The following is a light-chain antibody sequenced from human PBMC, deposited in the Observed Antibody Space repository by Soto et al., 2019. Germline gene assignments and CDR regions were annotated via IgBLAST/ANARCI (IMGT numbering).Light chain of an antibody. Sequence: QSALTQHPSASGSPGQSVTISCTGTSSDVGGYNYVSWYQQHPGKAPKLMIYGVNKRPSGVPDRFSGSKSGNTASLTVSGLQAEDEADYYCTSYAGSNKVFGGGTKVTVL. CDR2: GVN. CDR1: SSDVGGYNY. J-gene: IGLJ3*02. V-gene: IGLV2-8*01. CDR3: TSYAGSNKV.